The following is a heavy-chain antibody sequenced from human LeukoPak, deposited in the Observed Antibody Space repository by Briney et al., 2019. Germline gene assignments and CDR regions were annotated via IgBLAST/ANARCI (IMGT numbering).Heavy chain of an antibody. CDR1: GGTFSSYA. CDR3: ATAYYYDSSGYYKAEYFQH. CDR2: IIPILGIA. J-gene: IGHJ1*01. V-gene: IGHV1-69*04. Sequence: ASVKVSCKASGGTFSSYAISWVRQAPGQGLEWMGRIIPILGIANYAQKFQGRVTITADKSTSTAYMELSRLRSEDTAVYYCATAYYYDSSGYYKAEYFQHWGQGTLVTVSS. D-gene: IGHD3-22*01.